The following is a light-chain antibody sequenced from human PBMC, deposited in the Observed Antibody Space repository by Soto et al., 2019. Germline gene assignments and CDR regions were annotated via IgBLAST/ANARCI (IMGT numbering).Light chain of an antibody. J-gene: IGLJ3*02. Sequence: QSALTQPRSVSGSPGQSVTISCTGTSSDVGYYDYVSWYQHHPGKAPKLIIYDVSKRPSEVPDRFSASKSGNTASLTISGLQAEDEADYYCCSDAGSYTWVFGGGTKLTVL. V-gene: IGLV2-11*01. CDR1: SSDVGYYDY. CDR2: DVS. CDR3: CSDAGSYTWV.